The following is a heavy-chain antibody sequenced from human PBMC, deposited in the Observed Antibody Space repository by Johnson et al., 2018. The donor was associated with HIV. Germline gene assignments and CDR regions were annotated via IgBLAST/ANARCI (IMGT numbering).Heavy chain of an antibody. CDR2: ISYDGSNK. V-gene: IGHV3-30*04. Sequence: VESGGGVVQPGRSLRLSCAASGFTFSSMHWDRQAPGKGLEWVAVISYDGSNKYYADSVKGRFTISRDNSKNTLYLQMNSLRAEDTAVYYCARVAPAHDAFDIWGQGTMVTVSS. J-gene: IGHJ3*02. CDR1: GFTFSS. CDR3: ARVAPAHDAFDI. D-gene: IGHD2-2*01.